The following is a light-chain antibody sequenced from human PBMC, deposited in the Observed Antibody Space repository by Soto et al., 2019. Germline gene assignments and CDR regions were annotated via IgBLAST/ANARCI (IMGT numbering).Light chain of an antibody. CDR2: DAS. Sequence: EMVMTQSPATLSVSPGERATLSCMASQSVSSDLAWYQQKPGQAPRLLIYDASTRATGISARFSGSGSGTEFTLTISSLQSEDFAFYYCQQYNNWPWTFGQGTKVDIK. CDR3: QQYNNWPWT. V-gene: IGKV3-15*01. CDR1: QSVSSD. J-gene: IGKJ1*01.